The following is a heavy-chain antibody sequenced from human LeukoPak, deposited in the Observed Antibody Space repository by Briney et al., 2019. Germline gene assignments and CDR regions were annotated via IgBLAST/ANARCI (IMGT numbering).Heavy chain of an antibody. CDR1: GFTFSSYW. D-gene: IGHD1-26*01. CDR3: ARESGSYARPFDY. J-gene: IGHJ4*02. V-gene: IGHV3-74*01. CDR2: IDSDGSST. Sequence: GGSLRLSCSASGFTFSSYWMHWVRHAPGKGLVWVSRIDSDGSSTIYADSVKGRFTISRDNAKNTLYLQMNSLTAEDTAVYYCARESGSYARPFDYWGQGALVTVSS.